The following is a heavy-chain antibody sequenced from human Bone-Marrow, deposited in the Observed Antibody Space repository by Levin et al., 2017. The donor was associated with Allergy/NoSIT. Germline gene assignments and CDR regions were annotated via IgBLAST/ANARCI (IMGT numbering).Heavy chain of an antibody. CDR1: GFTFRNYD. CDR3: ARGLTVLDS. CDR2: ISSDGVNK. V-gene: IGHV3-30-3*01. Sequence: SCAASGFTFRNYDVHWVRQSPGKGLEWVSFISSDGVNKYYADSVKGRFTMSRDNSNNILYLQMNSLRTGDTAIYYCARGLTVLDSWGQGTLVTVSS. J-gene: IGHJ4*02.